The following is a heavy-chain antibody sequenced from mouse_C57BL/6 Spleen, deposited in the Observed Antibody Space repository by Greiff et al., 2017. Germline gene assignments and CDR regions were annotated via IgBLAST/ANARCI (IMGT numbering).Heavy chain of an antibody. CDR2: IYPGSGNT. J-gene: IGHJ2*01. CDR3: ATGTGTYFDY. V-gene: IGHV1-76*01. Sequence: VQLQQSGAELVRPGASVKLSCKASGYTFTDYYINWVKQRPGQGLEWIARIYPGSGNTYYNEKFKGKATLTAEKSSSTAYMQLSSLTSEDSAVYFCATGTGTYFDYWGQGTTLTVSS. D-gene: IGHD4-1*01. CDR1: GYTFTDYY.